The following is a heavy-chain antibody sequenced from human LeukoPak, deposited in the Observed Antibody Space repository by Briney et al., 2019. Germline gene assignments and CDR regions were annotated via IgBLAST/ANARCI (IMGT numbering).Heavy chain of an antibody. D-gene: IGHD3-9*01. J-gene: IGHJ4*02. V-gene: IGHV4-59*01. Sequence: PSETLSLTCTVSGGSITSYYWSWIRQPPGKGLEWIGYIYSSGYTNYNPSLKSRLTTSVDTSKNQFSLKLRSVTAADTAVYYCARNYDILTGYYTTLGYWGQGTLVTVSS. CDR3: ARNYDILTGYYTTLGY. CDR1: GGSITSYY. CDR2: IYSSGYT.